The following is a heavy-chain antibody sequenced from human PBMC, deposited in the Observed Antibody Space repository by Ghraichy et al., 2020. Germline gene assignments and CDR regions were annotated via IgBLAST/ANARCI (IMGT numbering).Heavy chain of an antibody. CDR3: ARVKSAWYGMDV. D-gene: IGHD2/OR15-2a*01. CDR1: GFTFSSYW. J-gene: IGHJ6*02. CDR2: IKQDGSEK. V-gene: IGHV3-7*03. Sequence: GESLNISCAASGFTFSSYWMSWVRPAPGKGLEWVANIKQDGSEKYYVDSVKGRFTISRDNAKNSLYLQMNSLRAEDTAVYYCARVKSAWYGMDVWGRGTTVTVSS.